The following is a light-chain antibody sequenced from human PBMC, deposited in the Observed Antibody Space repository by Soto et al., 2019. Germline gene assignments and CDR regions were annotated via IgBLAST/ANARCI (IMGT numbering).Light chain of an antibody. J-gene: IGKJ3*01. V-gene: IGKV1-9*01. CDR2: AAS. CDR1: RGISSS. Sequence: DIQLTQSPSFLSASGGDRVTITCRASRGISSSLAWYQQKPGKAPKLLIYAASTLQSGVPPRFSGSGSETEFTLTISSLQPEDFETYYCQQLNSYPLFGPGTKVDIK. CDR3: QQLNSYPL.